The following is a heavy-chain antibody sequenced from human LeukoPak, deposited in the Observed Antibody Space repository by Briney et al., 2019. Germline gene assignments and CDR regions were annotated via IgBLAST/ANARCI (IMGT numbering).Heavy chain of an antibody. D-gene: IGHD3-22*01. V-gene: IGHV4-59*01. CDR2: IYYSGST. CDR3: ARGGNYYDSSGYYYFDY. CDR1: GGSISSYY. Sequence: PSETLSLTCTVSGGSISSYYWSWIRQPPGKGLEWIRYIYYSGSTNYNPSLKSRVTISVDTSKNQFSLKLSSVTAADTAVYYCARGGNYYDSSGYYYFDYWGQGTLVTVSS. J-gene: IGHJ4*02.